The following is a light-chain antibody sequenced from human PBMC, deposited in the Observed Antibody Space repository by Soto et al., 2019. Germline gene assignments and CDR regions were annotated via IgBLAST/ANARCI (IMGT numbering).Light chain of an antibody. J-gene: IGKJ5*01. CDR1: QSISTY. V-gene: IGKV1-39*01. CDR3: QQTYRSCIT. Sequence: DIQMTQSPSSLSASVGDRVTITCRASQSISTYLNWYQQKPGKAPKILIYSASSLQSGVPSRFSGSGSGTDFTLTISSLQPEDFATYYCQQTYRSCITFGQGTRLDIK. CDR2: SAS.